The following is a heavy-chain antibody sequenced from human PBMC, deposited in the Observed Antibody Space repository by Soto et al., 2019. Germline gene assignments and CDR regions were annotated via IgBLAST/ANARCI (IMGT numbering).Heavy chain of an antibody. Sequence: SETLSLTCTVSGGSISSYYWSWIRQPAGKGLEWIGRIYTSGSTNYNPSLKSRVTMSVDTSKNQFSLKLSSVTAADTAVYYCARDGMDIAVVPAAIGSLAFDIWGQGTMVTVSS. V-gene: IGHV4-4*07. CDR3: ARDGMDIAVVPAAIGSLAFDI. D-gene: IGHD2-2*02. J-gene: IGHJ3*02. CDR2: IYTSGST. CDR1: GGSISSYY.